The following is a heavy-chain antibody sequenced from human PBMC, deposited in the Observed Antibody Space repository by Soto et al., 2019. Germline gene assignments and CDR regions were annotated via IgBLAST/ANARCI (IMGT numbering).Heavy chain of an antibody. J-gene: IGHJ6*02. CDR3: ARDMWFFSIYYGMHV. V-gene: IGHV3-7*01. CDR1: GFTFSSYW. D-gene: IGHD2-21*01. Sequence: HPGGSLRLSCAASGFTFSSYWMSWVRQAPGKGLEWVANIKQDGSEKYYVDSVKGRFTISRDNAKNSLYLQMNSLRAEDTAVYYCARDMWFFSIYYGMHVWCQANTVTVSS. CDR2: IKQDGSEK.